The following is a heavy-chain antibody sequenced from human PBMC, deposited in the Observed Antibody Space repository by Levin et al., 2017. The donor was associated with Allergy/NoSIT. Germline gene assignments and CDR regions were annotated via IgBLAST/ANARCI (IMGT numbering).Heavy chain of an antibody. Sequence: SETLSLTCAVYGGSFSGYYWSWIRQPPGKGLEWIGEINHSGSTNYNPSLKNRVTISVDTSKNQFSLKLSSVTAADTAVYYCARGPRGYSGYDEKRGFDYWGQGTLVTVSS. CDR2: INHSGST. CDR3: ARGPRGYSGYDEKRGFDY. J-gene: IGHJ4*02. V-gene: IGHV4-34*01. D-gene: IGHD5-12*01. CDR1: GGSFSGYY.